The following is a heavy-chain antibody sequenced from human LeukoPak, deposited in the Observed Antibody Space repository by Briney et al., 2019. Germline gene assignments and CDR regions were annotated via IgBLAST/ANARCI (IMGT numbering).Heavy chain of an antibody. Sequence: PSETLSLTCTVSGGSISSYYWSWIRQPPGKGLEWIGYIYYSGSTNYNPSLKSRVTISVDTSKNQFSLKLSSVTAADTAVYYCAREQYSSSWYYYYYGMDVWGQGTTVTVSS. J-gene: IGHJ6*02. CDR2: IYYSGST. D-gene: IGHD6-13*01. CDR3: AREQYSSSWYYYYYGMDV. V-gene: IGHV4-59*12. CDR1: GGSISSYY.